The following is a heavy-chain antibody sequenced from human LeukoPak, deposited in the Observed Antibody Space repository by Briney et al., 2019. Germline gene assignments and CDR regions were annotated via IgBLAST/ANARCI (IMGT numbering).Heavy chain of an antibody. Sequence: PGRSLRLSCAASGFTFSSYGMHWVRQAPGKGXXWVAVIWYDGSNKYYADSVKGRFTISRDNSKNTLYLQMNSLRAEDTAVYYCASDNSSGCDYWGQGTLVTVSS. V-gene: IGHV3-33*08. CDR3: ASDNSSGCDY. CDR2: IWYDGSNK. J-gene: IGHJ4*02. D-gene: IGHD6-19*01. CDR1: GFTFSSYG.